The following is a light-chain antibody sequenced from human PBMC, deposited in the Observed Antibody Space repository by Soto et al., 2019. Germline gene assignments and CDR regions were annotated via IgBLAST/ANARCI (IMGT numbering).Light chain of an antibody. CDR2: AAS. V-gene: IGKV1-39*01. CDR1: QSISRY. Sequence: DIQMTQSPSSLSASVGDRVTITCRASQSISRYLNWYQQQPGKAPKLLIYAASSLQSGVPSRFSGSGSGTDFTLTISSLQPEDFATYYCQHSYSTPPMYTFGQGTKVDIK. J-gene: IGKJ2*01. CDR3: QHSYSTPPMYT.